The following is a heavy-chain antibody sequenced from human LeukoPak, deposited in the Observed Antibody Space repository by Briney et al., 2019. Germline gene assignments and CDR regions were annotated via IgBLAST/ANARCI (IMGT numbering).Heavy chain of an antibody. Sequence: SETLSLTCTVSGGSITSYYWSWIRQPPAKGLEWIGYISYSGGTNYNPSLKSRVTISVDTSKNQFSLKLSSVTAADTAVYYCARDYSSFNWFDPWGQGTLVTVSS. J-gene: IGHJ5*02. CDR1: GGSITSYY. CDR3: ARDYSSFNWFDP. CDR2: ISYSGGT. D-gene: IGHD4-11*01. V-gene: IGHV4-59*01.